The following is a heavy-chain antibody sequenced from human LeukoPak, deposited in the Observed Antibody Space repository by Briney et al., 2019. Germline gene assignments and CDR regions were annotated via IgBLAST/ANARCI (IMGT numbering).Heavy chain of an antibody. CDR2: IYYSGST. D-gene: IGHD4-17*01. J-gene: IGHJ4*02. Sequence: SETLSLTCTVSGDFLSSGDYYWGWIRQSRGKGLTWIGSIYYSGSTLSNASFESRATMSVDTSKNQFSLKLRSVTAADTAVYSCARLCQVTTCAKFEYWGQGILVTVSS. CDR1: GDFLSSGDYY. CDR3: ARLCQVTTCAKFEY. V-gene: IGHV4-39*01.